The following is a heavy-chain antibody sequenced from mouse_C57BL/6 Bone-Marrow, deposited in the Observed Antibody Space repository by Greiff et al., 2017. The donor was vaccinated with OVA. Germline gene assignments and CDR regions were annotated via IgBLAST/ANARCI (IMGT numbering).Heavy chain of an antibody. D-gene: IGHD2-1*01. Sequence: EVQLQQSGPELVKPGDSVKISCKASGYSFTGYFMNWVMQSHGKSLEWIGRINPYNGDTFYNQKFKGKATLPVDKSSSTAHMELRSLTSEDSAVYYCAIYYGHHGRYYFDYWGQGTTLTVSS. CDR3: AIYYGHHGRYYFDY. CDR2: INPYNGDT. V-gene: IGHV1-20*01. J-gene: IGHJ2*01. CDR1: GYSFTGYF.